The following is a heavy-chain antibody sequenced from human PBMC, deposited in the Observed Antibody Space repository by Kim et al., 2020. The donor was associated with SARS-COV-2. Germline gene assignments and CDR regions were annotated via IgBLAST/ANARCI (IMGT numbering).Heavy chain of an antibody. J-gene: IGHJ4*02. Sequence: LKSRVTISVDTSKNQFSLKLSSVTAADTAVYYCARANRAYYYDSSGYLDYWGQGTLVTVSS. V-gene: IGHV4-39*07. D-gene: IGHD3-22*01. CDR3: ARANRAYYYDSSGYLDY.